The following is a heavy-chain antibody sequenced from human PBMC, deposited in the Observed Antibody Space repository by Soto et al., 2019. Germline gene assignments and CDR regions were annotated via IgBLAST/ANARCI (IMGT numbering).Heavy chain of an antibody. CDR1: GFTFSSYA. CDR2: ISGSGGST. V-gene: IGHV3-23*01. J-gene: IGHJ3*02. D-gene: IGHD5-12*01. Sequence: PGGSLRLSCAASGFTFSSYAMSWVRQAPGKGLEWVSAISGSGGSTYYADSVKGRFTISRDNSKNTLYLQMNSLRAEDTAVYYCAKYSGYDSPLEPTTPGAFDIWGQGTMVTVSS. CDR3: AKYSGYDSPLEPTTPGAFDI.